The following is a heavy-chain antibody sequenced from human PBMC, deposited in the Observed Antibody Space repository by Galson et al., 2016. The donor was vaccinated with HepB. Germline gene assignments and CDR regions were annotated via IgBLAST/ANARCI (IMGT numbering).Heavy chain of an antibody. CDR2: IYHSGST. CDR3: ARYFGH. J-gene: IGHJ4*02. CDR1: GDSISNDGNY. Sequence: TLSLTCTVSGDSISNDGNYWSWTRQHPGKGLEFIGYIYHSGSTYYNPSLRSRVTISVDTSENQFSLKLSSVTAADTAVYYCARYFGHWGQGILVTVSS. V-gene: IGHV4-31*03.